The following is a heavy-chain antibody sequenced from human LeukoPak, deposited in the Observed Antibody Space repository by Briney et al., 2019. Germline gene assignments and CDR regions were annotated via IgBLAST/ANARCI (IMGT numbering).Heavy chain of an antibody. D-gene: IGHD7-27*01. CDR2: IYYSGST. Sequence: PSETLSLTCTVSGGSISSSSYYWGWTRQPPGKGLEWIGRIYYSGSTYYNPSLKSRVTISVDTSKNQFSLKLSSVTAADTAVYYCARGKLGFDAFDIWGQGTMVTVSS. V-gene: IGHV4-39*01. J-gene: IGHJ3*02. CDR1: GGSISSSSYY. CDR3: ARGKLGFDAFDI.